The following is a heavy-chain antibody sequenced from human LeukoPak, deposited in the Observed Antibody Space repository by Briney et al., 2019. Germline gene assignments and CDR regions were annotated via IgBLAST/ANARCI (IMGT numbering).Heavy chain of an antibody. J-gene: IGHJ4*02. CDR1: GGSFSGYY. CDR3: ARRYDYVWGSYRHFDY. D-gene: IGHD3-16*02. CDR2: INHSGST. V-gene: IGHV4-34*01. Sequence: SSETLSLTCAVYGGSFSGYYWSWIRQPPGKGLEWIGEINHSGSTNYNPSLKSRVTISVDTSKNQFSLKLSSVTAADTAVYYCARRYDYVWGSYRHFDYWGQGTLVTVSS.